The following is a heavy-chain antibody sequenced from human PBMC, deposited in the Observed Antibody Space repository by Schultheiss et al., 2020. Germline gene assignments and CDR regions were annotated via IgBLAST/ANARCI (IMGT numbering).Heavy chain of an antibody. J-gene: IGHJ4*02. V-gene: IGHV3-48*02. CDR1: GFTFSRTA. CDR3: ARPRKDTAMVPFDY. CDR2: ISSSSGTT. D-gene: IGHD5-18*01. Sequence: WGSLRLSCAASGFTFSRTAMHWVRQTPVKGLEWISYISSSSGTTYYTDSVKGRFIISRDNAKNSVFLQMNSLRDEDTAVYYCARPRKDTAMVPFDYWGQGTLVTVAS.